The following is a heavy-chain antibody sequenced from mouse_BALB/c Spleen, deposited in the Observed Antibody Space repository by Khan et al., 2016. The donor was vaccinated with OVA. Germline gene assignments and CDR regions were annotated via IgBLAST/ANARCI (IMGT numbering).Heavy chain of an antibody. CDR1: GFTFSTYG. J-gene: IGHJ3*01. D-gene: IGHD1-1*01. Sequence: EVELVESGGDLVKPGGSLKLSCAASGFTFSTYGMSWVRQTPDKRLEWVATISTGGHYTYYPDSVKGRFTISRDNAKNTLYLQMTSLKSEDTAMFYWARLAYYYDSEGFAYWGQGTLVTVSA. V-gene: IGHV5-6*01. CDR3: ARLAYYYDSEGFAY. CDR2: ISTGGHYT.